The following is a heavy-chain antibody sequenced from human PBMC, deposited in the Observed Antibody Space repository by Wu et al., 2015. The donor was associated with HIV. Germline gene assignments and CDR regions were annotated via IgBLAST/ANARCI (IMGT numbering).Heavy chain of an antibody. D-gene: IGHD3-9*01. V-gene: IGHV1-69*05. Sequence: VQSGAELKRPGASVKVSCKASGYTFPNYGISWVRQAPGQGLEWMGGIIPVYGATNYVQKFQGRVTITTDESTSTVYMELSSLRSEDTAVYYCARDMALRYSDYYYGMDVWGQGTTVTVS. CDR2: IIPVYGAT. J-gene: IGHJ6*02. CDR1: GYTFPNYG. CDR3: ARDMALRYSDYYYGMDV.